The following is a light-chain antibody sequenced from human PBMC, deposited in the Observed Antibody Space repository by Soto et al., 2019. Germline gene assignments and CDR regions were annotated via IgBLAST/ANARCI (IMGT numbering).Light chain of an antibody. CDR1: QSISSN. J-gene: IGKJ5*01. CDR2: RTS. V-gene: IGKV3-15*01. Sequence: EIVMTQSPAPLSVSPGERATLSCRASQSISSNLAWYQQKPGQAPRLLMFRTSSRATGFPARFSGSGSGTEFNLTISSLQSEDFAVYYCQQYGSSPLISFGQGTRLEIK. CDR3: QQYGSSPLIS.